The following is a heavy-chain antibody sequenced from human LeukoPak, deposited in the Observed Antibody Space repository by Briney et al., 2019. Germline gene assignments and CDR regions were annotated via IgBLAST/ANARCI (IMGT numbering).Heavy chain of an antibody. Sequence: GGSLRLSCAASGFTFSSYSMNWVRQAPGKGLEWVSAISDTGNTYHADSVKGRFTISRDSSKNTLFLQMNRLRPEDAAVYYCAKAPVTTCRGAFCYPFDYWGLGALVTVSS. V-gene: IGHV3-23*01. D-gene: IGHD2-15*01. J-gene: IGHJ4*02. CDR3: AKAPVTTCRGAFCYPFDY. CDR1: GFTFSSYS. CDR2: ISDTGNT.